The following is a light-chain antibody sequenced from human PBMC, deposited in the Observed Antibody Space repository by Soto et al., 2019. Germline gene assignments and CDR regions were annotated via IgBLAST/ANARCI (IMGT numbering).Light chain of an antibody. J-gene: IGKJ1*01. CDR3: QPYSTXAXRP. CDR1: QTISSW. CDR2: KAS. Sequence: DIELIPAPSTPFGTVGDRVTITCRARQTISSWLAWYQQKPGKAPKLLIYKASTLKSGVPSRFSGSGSGTEFTLTISSLQPDDFATYXCQPYSTXAXRPXGQGTKADIK. V-gene: IGKV1-5*03.